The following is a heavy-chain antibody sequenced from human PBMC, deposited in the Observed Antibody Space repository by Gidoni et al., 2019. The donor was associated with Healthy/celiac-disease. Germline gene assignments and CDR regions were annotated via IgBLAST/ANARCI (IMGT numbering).Heavy chain of an antibody. CDR1: FSSHW. D-gene: IGHD2-21*02. J-gene: IGHJ4*02. Sequence: FSSHWMHWVRQVPGKGLVWVSRINSDGSSTRYADSVKGRFTISRDNDKNTLYLQMNSLRGEDTAVYYCARRYDCGGDRPFDYWGQGTLVTVSS. CDR2: INSDGSST. V-gene: IGHV3-74*01. CDR3: ARRYDCGGDRPFDY.